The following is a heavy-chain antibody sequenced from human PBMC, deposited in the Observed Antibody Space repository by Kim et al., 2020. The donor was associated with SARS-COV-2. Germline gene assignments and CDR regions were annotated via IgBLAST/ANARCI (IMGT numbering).Heavy chain of an antibody. CDR3: ARTRYSSSWYEGGTDSYYFDY. CDR2: IYYSGST. D-gene: IGHD6-13*01. V-gene: IGHV4-59*01. CDR1: GGSISSYY. Sequence: SETLSLTCTVSGGSISSYYWSWIRQPPGKGLEWIGYIYYSGSTNYNPSLKSRVTISVDTSKNQFSLKLSSVTAADTAVYYCARTRYSSSWYEGGTDSYYFDYWGQGTLVTVSS. J-gene: IGHJ4*02.